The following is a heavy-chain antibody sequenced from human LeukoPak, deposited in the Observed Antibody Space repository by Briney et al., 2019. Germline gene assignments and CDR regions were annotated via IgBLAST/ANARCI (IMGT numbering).Heavy chain of an antibody. J-gene: IGHJ3*02. V-gene: IGHV1-69*05. Sequence: ASAKVSCKTSGGTFTNFTINWLRQAPGQRLEWMGGYIRLFNTPNYAPRFQGRITITTDESTNTAYMELSGLSSDDTAIYYCAKEIFSIYPVSWYFPDAFDIWGQGTVVTVSS. CDR2: YIRLFNTP. CDR1: GGTFTNFT. CDR3: AKEIFSIYPVSWYFPDAFDI. D-gene: IGHD6-13*01.